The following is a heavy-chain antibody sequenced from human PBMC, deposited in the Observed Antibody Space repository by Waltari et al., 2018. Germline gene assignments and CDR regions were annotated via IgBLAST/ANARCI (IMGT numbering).Heavy chain of an antibody. CDR3: AKDAFGNTYLDH. V-gene: IGHV3-30*19. CDR2: IFFGGGDS. CDR1: GFRSGPYG. D-gene: IGHD3-10*01. J-gene: IGHJ4*02. Sequence: QVQLVESGGGVVQPGMALRLSCAAAGFRSGPYGMHWVRQAPGKGLEWVALIFFGGGDSFYADSVRGRFTISRDNSKNTLYLDINSLRLDDTAIYYCAKDAFGNTYLDHWGQGTLVTVSS.